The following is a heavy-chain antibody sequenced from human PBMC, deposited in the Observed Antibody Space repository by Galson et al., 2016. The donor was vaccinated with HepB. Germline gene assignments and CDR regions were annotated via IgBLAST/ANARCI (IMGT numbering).Heavy chain of an antibody. J-gene: IGHJ3*02. CDR2: IYFSGCT. CDR1: GASVSTGNYY. V-gene: IGHV4-61*01. D-gene: IGHD1-14*01. CDR3: ARGTGLDAFHI. Sequence: SETLSLTCPVSGASVSTGNYYWSWIRQPPGKRLEWIGHIYFSGCTKYNPSLMSRVTISLDTSKNEFSLKLRSVTAADTAMYYCARGTGLDAFHIWGQGTMVTVSS.